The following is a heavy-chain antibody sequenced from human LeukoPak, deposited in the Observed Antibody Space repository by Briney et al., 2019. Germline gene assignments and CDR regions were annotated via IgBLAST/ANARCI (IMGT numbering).Heavy chain of an antibody. CDR2: ISDSGGRT. J-gene: IGHJ4*02. CDR3: AKDSDVSGSPYYFDY. V-gene: IGHV3-23*01. D-gene: IGHD3-16*01. Sequence: GGSLRLSCAVSGITLSNYGMSWVRQAPGKGLEWVAGISDSGGRTNYADSVKGRFTISRDNSKNTLYLQMNSLRAEDTAVYYCAKDSDVSGSPYYFDYWGQGTLVTVSS. CDR1: GITLSNYG.